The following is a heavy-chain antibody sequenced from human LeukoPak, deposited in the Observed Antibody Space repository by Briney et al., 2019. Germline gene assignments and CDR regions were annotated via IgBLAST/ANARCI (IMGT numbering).Heavy chain of an antibody. CDR1: GYPISSGYY. V-gene: IGHV4-38-2*02. CDR3: ARGVVAAPQTFDY. D-gene: IGHD2-15*01. Sequence: KASETLSLTCTVSGYPISSGYYWGWIRQPPGKGLEWIGSIYHSGSTYYNPSLKSRVTISVDTSKNQFSLKLSSVTAADTAVYYCARGVVAAPQTFDYWGQGTLVTVSS. J-gene: IGHJ4*02. CDR2: IYHSGST.